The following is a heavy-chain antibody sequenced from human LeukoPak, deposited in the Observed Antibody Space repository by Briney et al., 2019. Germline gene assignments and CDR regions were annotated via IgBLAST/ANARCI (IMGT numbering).Heavy chain of an antibody. J-gene: IGHJ5*02. Sequence: PSETLSLTCAVYGGSFSGYYWSWIRQPPGKGLEWIGEINHSGSTNYNPSLKSRVTISVDTSKNQFSLKLSSVSAADTAVYYCARQSTRAWFDPWGQGTLVTVSS. CDR2: INHSGST. V-gene: IGHV4-34*01. CDR3: ARQSTRAWFDP. CDR1: GGSFSGYY. D-gene: IGHD2-2*01.